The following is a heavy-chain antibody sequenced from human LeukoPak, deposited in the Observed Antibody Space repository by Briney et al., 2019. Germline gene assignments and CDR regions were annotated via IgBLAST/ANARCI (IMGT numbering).Heavy chain of an antibody. Sequence: PSETLSLNCSVYAWSFSGFYWVRIPQPPGKGLEWNGEINHSGSTNYNPSLKSRATISVDTSKNQFSLKLSSVTAADTAVYYCASAVLDVWGKGTTVTVSS. CDR1: AWSFSGFY. CDR3: ASAVLDV. D-gene: IGHD1-14*01. J-gene: IGHJ6*04. V-gene: IGHV4-34*01. CDR2: INHSGST.